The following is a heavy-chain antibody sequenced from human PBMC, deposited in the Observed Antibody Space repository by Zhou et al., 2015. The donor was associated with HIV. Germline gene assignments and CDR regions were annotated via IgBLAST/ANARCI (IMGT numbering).Heavy chain of an antibody. D-gene: IGHD6-19*01. CDR2: IIPIFGTA. CDR3: ARDAPAVAGTSINWFDP. V-gene: IGHV1-69*01. J-gene: IGHJ5*02. CDR1: GGTFSSYA. Sequence: QVQLVQSGAEVKKPGSSVKVSCKASGGTFSSYAISWVRQAPGQGLEWMGGIIPIFGTANYAQKFQGRVTITADESTSTAYMELSSLRSEDTAVYYCARDAPAVAGTSINWFDPWGQGTLVHRLL.